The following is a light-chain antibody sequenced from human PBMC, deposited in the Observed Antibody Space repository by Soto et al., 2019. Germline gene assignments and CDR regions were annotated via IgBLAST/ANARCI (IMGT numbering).Light chain of an antibody. V-gene: IGKV3-20*01. CDR3: QQYDTPPRT. J-gene: IGKJ1*01. CDR1: QSVSSNY. CDR2: GAS. Sequence: EVMLTQSPGTLSLSPGERATLSCRASQSVSSNYLAWYQQKSGQAPRLLIYGASNRATGIPDRFSGSGSGTDFTLTLRRLEPEDFAVYYCQQYDTPPRTFGQGTKVEFK.